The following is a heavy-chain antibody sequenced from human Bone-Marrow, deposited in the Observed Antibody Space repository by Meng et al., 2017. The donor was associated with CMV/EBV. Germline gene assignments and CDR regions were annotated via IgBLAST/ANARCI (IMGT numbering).Heavy chain of an antibody. CDR3: ARDSESVFCSSSTCYKYYFDY. D-gene: IGHD2-15*01. V-gene: IGHV3-30*04. CDR2: ISYDGSNK. CDR1: RFTFSSYA. Sequence: GGSLRLSCAASRFTFSSYAMHWVRQAAGKGLEWVAFISYDGSNKYYGDSVKGRFTISRDNARDTLYLEMNSLRTEDTAVYYCARDSESVFCSSSTCYKYYFDYWGQGTRVTGSS. J-gene: IGHJ4*02.